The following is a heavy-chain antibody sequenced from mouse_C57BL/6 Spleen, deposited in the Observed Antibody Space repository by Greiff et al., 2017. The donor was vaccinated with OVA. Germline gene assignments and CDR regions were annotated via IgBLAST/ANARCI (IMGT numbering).Heavy chain of an antibody. J-gene: IGHJ2*01. CDR1: GYTFTSYW. V-gene: IGHV1-59*01. CDR2: IDPSDSYT. Sequence: QVQLQQPGAELVRPGTSVKLSCKASGYTFTSYWMHWVKQRPGQGLEWIGVIDPSDSYTNYNQKFKGKATLTVDTSSSTAYMQLSSLTSEDSAVYYCARVGWDPLYFDYWGQGTTLTVSS. CDR3: ARVGWDPLYFDY. D-gene: IGHD4-1*01.